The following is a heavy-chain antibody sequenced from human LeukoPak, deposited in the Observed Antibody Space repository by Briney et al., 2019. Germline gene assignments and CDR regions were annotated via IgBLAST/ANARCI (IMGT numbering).Heavy chain of an antibody. D-gene: IGHD6-13*01. CDR1: GFTFSSYA. CDR2: ISGSGGST. V-gene: IGHV3-23*01. J-gene: IGHJ4*02. Sequence: AGGSLRLSCAASGFTFSSYAMSWVRQAPGKGLVWVSAISGSGGSTYYADSVKGRFTISRDNSKNTLYLQMNSLRAEDTAVYYCAKDWRRGIAAAHIDYWGQGTLVTVSS. CDR3: AKDWRRGIAAAHIDY.